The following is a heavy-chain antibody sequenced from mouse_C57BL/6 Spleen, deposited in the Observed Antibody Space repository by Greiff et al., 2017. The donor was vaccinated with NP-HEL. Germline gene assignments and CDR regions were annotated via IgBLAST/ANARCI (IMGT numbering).Heavy chain of an antibody. J-gene: IGHJ1*03. D-gene: IGHD1-1*01. V-gene: IGHV1-19*01. Sequence: EVQLQQSGPVLVKPGASVKMSCKASGYTFTDYYMNWVKQSHGKSLEWIGVINPYNGGTSYNQKFKGKATLTVDKSSSTAYMELNSLTSEDSAVYYGATYYYGSSPSWYFDVWGTGTTVTVSS. CDR2: INPYNGGT. CDR1: GYTFTDYY. CDR3: ATYYYGSSPSWYFDV.